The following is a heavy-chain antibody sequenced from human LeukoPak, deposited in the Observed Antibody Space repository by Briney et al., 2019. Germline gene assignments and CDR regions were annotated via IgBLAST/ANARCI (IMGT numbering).Heavy chain of an antibody. D-gene: IGHD3-10*01. Sequence: SQTLSLTCAISGDSVSNNIATWNWVRQSPSRGLEWLGRTYYRSRWGNDYAISVKGRITINPDTSRNQFSLQLNSVTPEDTAVYYCVRDSDDYYWALDFWGQGTLVTVSS. J-gene: IGHJ4*02. CDR3: VRDSDDYYWALDF. CDR1: GDSVSNNIAT. V-gene: IGHV6-1*01. CDR2: TYYRSRWGN.